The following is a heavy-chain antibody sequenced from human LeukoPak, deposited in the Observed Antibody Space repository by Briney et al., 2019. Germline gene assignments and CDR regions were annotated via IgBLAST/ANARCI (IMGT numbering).Heavy chain of an antibody. CDR2: IYYSGST. J-gene: IGHJ4*02. Sequence: SQTLSLTCTVSGGSISSGGYYWSWLRQHPGSGLEWIGYIYYSGSTYYNPSLKSRVTISVDTSKNQFSLKLSSVTAADTAVYYCARGYSSGWYYWGQGTLVTVSS. CDR3: ARGYSSGWYY. D-gene: IGHD6-19*01. V-gene: IGHV4-31*03. CDR1: GGSISSGGYY.